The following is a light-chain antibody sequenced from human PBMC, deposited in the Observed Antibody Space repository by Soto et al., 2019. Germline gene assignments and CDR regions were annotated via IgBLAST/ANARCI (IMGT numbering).Light chain of an antibody. V-gene: IGLV2-23*01. CDR1: SSDVGSYNL. CDR3: CSYAGSSTLV. Sequence: QSVLTQPASVSGSPGQSIIISCTGTSSDVGSYNLVSWYQQHPGKAPKLMIYEGSKRPSGVSNRFSGSKSGNTASLTISGLQAEDEADYYCCSYAGSSTLVFGGGTKVTVL. CDR2: EGS. J-gene: IGLJ2*01.